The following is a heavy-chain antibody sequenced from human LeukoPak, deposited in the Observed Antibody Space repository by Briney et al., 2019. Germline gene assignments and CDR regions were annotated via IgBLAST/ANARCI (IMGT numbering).Heavy chain of an antibody. CDR2: INQAGSDK. J-gene: IGHJ4*02. Sequence: GGSLRLSCAVSGFSFSTYWMNWVRQAPGKGLEWVANINQAGSDKYYVDSVKGRFTISRDNAKNSLYLQMNSLRAEDTAAYYCGRGDPDYWGQGTLVTVSS. V-gene: IGHV3-7*01. CDR1: GFSFSTYW. CDR3: GRGDPDY.